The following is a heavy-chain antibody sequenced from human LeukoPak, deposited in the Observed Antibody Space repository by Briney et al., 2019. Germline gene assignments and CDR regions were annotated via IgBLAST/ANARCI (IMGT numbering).Heavy chain of an antibody. CDR1: GGSFSGYY. J-gene: IGHJ4*02. D-gene: IGHD5-18*01. CDR2: INHSGST. V-gene: IGHV4-34*01. Sequence: PSETLSLTCAVYGGSFSGYYWSWIRQPPGKGLEWIGEINHSGSTNYNPSLKSRVTISVDTSKNQFSLKLSSVTAADTAVYYCARGIDTAMVFDYWGQGTLVTVSS. CDR3: ARGIDTAMVFDY.